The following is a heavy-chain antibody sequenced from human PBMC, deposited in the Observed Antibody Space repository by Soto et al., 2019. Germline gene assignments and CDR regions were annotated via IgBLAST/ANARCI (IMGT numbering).Heavy chain of an antibody. CDR3: AINDFWSGYYLAY. V-gene: IGHV4-59*08. Sequence: QVQLQESGPGLVKPSETLSLTCTVSGGSISRYYWSWIRQPPGKGLEWIGYIYYSGSTNYNPSLKSRFTIAVDTSKNQFSLKLSSVTAADTAVYYCAINDFWSGYYLAYWGQGTLVTVSS. CDR1: GGSISRYY. D-gene: IGHD3-3*01. J-gene: IGHJ4*02. CDR2: IYYSGST.